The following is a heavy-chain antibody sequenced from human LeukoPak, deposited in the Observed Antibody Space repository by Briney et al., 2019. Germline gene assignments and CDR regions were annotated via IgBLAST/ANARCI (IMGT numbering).Heavy chain of an antibody. V-gene: IGHV4-59*01. CDR1: GGSISSYY. D-gene: IGHD3-10*01. CDR2: IYYTGIT. Sequence: PSETLSLTCTVFGGSISSYYWTWIRQPPGKGLEWIGHIYYTGITNYNPSLKSRLTMSVDTSTNQFSLNLNSVTAADTAVYYCARGVREISWFDYWGQGTLVTVSS. J-gene: IGHJ4*02. CDR3: ARGVREISWFDY.